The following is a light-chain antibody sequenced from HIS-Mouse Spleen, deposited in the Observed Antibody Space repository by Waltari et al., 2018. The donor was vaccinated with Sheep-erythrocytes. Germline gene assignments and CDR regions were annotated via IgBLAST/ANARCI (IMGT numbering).Light chain of an antibody. CDR1: SSDVGGYNY. V-gene: IGLV2-14*01. J-gene: IGLJ2*01. CDR3: SSYTSSSTLT. Sequence: QSALTQPASVSGSPGQSITISCPATSSDVGGYNYISWYQQHPGKAPKLMIYEVSNRPSGVSNRFSGSKSGNTASLTISGLQAEDEADYYCSSYTSSSTLTFGGGTKLTVL. CDR2: EVS.